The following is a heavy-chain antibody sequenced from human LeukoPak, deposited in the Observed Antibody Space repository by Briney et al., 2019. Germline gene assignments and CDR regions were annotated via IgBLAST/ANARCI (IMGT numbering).Heavy chain of an antibody. CDR2: IYYSGST. J-gene: IGHJ6*04. Sequence: TXXLTCTVSGGSISSYYWSWIRQPPGKGLEWIGYIYYSGSTNYNPSLKSRVTISVETSKNQFSLKLSSVTAADTAVYYCASPCGVRCLYRMHVWGKGTALTVSS. D-gene: IGHD3-10*01. CDR1: GGSISSYY. CDR3: ASPCGVRCLYRMHV. V-gene: IGHV4-59*01.